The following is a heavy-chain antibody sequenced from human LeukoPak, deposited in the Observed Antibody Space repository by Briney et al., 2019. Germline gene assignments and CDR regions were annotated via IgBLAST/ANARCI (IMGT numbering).Heavy chain of an antibody. Sequence: SETLSLTCTVSGGSINSSSYYWGWIRQPPGKGLEWIGSIYCSGSTYYNPSLKSRVTISVDTSKNQFSLKLSSVTAADTAVYYCARRGSSGWLDYWGQGTLVTVSS. CDR2: IYCSGST. D-gene: IGHD6-19*01. V-gene: IGHV4-39*01. CDR3: ARRGSSGWLDY. J-gene: IGHJ4*02. CDR1: GGSINSSSYY.